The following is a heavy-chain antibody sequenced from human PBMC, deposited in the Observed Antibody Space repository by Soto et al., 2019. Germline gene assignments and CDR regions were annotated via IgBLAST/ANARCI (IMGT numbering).Heavy chain of an antibody. Sequence: PEASLRLSCAASGFTFSTYTMSWVRQAPEEGLEWVSAIISSAYTAYYPDSAKHRFTISTDNSKNTQYQQMTSLTAEDTAVYYSVTSSEASISVGYDYWGQGTRVTVPS. CDR1: GFTFSTYT. CDR2: IISSAYTA. J-gene: IGHJ4*02. CDR3: VTSSEASISVGYDY. D-gene: IGHD3-3*02. V-gene: IGHV3-23*01.